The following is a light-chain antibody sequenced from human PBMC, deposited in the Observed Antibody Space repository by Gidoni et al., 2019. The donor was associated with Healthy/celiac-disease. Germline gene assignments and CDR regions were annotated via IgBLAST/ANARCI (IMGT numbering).Light chain of an antibody. CDR1: SSKIGSNT. CDR3: AAWDDSLNGYV. Sequence: QSVLTQQPSASGTPGQRVTSSCSVSSSKIGSNTGNWYQQPPGRAPKLLLFSNNQRPSGVPDRFSGSQSGTSSSLAISGLQSEDEADYYCAAWDDSLNGYVFGTGTKVTVL. CDR2: SNN. J-gene: IGLJ1*01. V-gene: IGLV1-44*01.